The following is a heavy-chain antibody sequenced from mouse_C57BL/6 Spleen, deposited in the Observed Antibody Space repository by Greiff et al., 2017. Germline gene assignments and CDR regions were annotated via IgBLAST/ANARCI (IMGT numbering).Heavy chain of an antibody. CDR2: IYPGSGST. D-gene: IGHD1-1*01. V-gene: IGHV1-55*01. CDR3: ARKGGLRSYYFDY. Sequence: QVQLKQPGAELVKPGASVKMSCKASGYTFTSYWLTWVKQRPGQGLEWIGDIYPGSGSTNYNEKFKSKATLTVDTSSSTAYLQLSSLTSEDSAVYYCARKGGLRSYYFDYWGQGTTLTVSS. CDR1: GYTFTSYW. J-gene: IGHJ2*01.